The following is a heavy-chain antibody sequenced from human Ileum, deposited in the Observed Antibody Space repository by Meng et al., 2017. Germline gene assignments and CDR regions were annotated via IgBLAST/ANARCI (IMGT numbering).Heavy chain of an antibody. CDR2: TFYRSKWNY. V-gene: IGHV6-1*01. J-gene: IGHJ4*02. Sequence: VQPLQPGPGLVTPTQTPSPTCATPGDSCSSDSGAWNWIRQSPSRVLEWLGRTFYRSKWNYDFAESVKSRITITTDTSKNQFSLQLNSVTPEDTAVYYCARGWYSSGFHSWGQGTLVTVSS. CDR1: GDSCSSDSGA. D-gene: IGHD6-19*01. CDR3: ARGWYSSGFHS.